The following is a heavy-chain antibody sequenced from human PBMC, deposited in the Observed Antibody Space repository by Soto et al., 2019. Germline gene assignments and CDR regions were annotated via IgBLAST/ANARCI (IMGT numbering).Heavy chain of an antibody. CDR3: ARADYCDYDDAFDI. Sequence: EVQLVESGGGLVQPGGSLRLSCAASGFTFSSYEMNWVRQAPGKGLEWVSYISSSGSTIYYADSVKGRFTISRDNAKNSLYLQMNSLRAEDTAVYYCARADYCDYDDAFDIWGQGTMVTVSS. V-gene: IGHV3-48*03. J-gene: IGHJ3*02. CDR2: ISSSGSTI. D-gene: IGHD4-17*01. CDR1: GFTFSSYE.